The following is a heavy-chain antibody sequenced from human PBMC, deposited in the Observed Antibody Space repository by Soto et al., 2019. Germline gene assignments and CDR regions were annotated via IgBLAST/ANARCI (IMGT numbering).Heavy chain of an antibody. J-gene: IGHJ4*02. CDR3: ARDIWFGEPPGDAGMH. V-gene: IGHV1-3*01. D-gene: IGHD3-10*01. Sequence: ASVKVSCKASGYTFTSYAMHWVRQAPGQRLEWMGWINAGNGNTKYSQKFQGRVTITRDTSASTAYMELSSLRSEDTAVYYCARDIWFGEPPGDAGMHWGQGTLFTVSS. CDR1: GYTFTSYA. CDR2: INAGNGNT.